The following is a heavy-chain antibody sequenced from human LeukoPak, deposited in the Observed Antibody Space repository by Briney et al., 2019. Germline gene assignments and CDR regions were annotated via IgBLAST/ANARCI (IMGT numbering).Heavy chain of an antibody. J-gene: IGHJ6*02. V-gene: IGHV3-11*01. Sequence: GGSLRLSCAASGFTVSSNYMSWVRQAPGKGLEWVSYISSSGSTIYYADSVKGRFTISRDNAKNSLYLQMNSLRAEDTAVYYCARDIHGSGSPYTVGGPHGYYYGMDVWGQGTTVTVSS. CDR3: ARDIHGSGSPYTVGGPHGYYYGMDV. D-gene: IGHD3-10*01. CDR2: ISSSGSTI. CDR1: GFTVSSNY.